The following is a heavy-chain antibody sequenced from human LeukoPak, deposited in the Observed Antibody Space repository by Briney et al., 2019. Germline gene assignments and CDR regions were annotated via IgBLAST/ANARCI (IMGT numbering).Heavy chain of an antibody. CDR2: IYYNGST. CDR1: GGSISGYY. CDR3: AIEHYDILTGLYIDAFDI. V-gene: IGHV4-59*01. Sequence: PSETLSLTCTVSGGSISGYYWSWLRQPPGKGLEWIGFIYYNGSTNYNPSLKSRVTISVDTSKHQFSLKLSSVTAADTAVYYCAIEHYDILTGLYIDAFDIGGPGTRGTVSS. J-gene: IGHJ3*02. D-gene: IGHD3-9*01.